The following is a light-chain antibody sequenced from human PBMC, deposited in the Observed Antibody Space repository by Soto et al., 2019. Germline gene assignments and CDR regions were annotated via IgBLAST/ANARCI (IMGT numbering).Light chain of an antibody. CDR2: DAS. V-gene: IGKV1-5*01. CDR3: RQYNSYSWWT. Sequence: DIQMTQSPSTLSASVGDRVTITCRASQSISSWLAWYQQKPGKAPKLLIYDASSLESGVPSRFSGSGSGTEFTLTISSLQPDDFATYYCRQYNSYSWWTFGQGTKV. CDR1: QSISSW. J-gene: IGKJ1*01.